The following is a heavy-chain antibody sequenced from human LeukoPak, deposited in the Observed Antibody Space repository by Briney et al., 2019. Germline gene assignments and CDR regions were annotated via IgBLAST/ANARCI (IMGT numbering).Heavy chain of an antibody. V-gene: IGHV3-30*04. J-gene: IGHJ4*02. Sequence: GRSLRLSCAASGFTFSSYAMHWVRQAPGKGLEWVAVISYDGSNKYCADSVKGRFTISRDNSKNTLYLQMNSLRAEDTAVYYCARDTARDYGDYSSWGQGTLVTVSS. CDR2: ISYDGSNK. CDR3: ARDTARDYGDYSS. D-gene: IGHD4-17*01. CDR1: GFTFSSYA.